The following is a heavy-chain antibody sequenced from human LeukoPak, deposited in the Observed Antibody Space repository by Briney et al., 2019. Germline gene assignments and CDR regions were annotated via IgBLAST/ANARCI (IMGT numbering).Heavy chain of an antibody. CDR2: ISYDGSNK. D-gene: IGHD3-22*01. J-gene: IGHJ4*02. V-gene: IGHV3-30*04. Sequence: PGGSLRLSCAASGFTFSSYAMHWVRQAPGKGLEWVAVISYDGSNKYYADSVKGRFTISRDNSKNTLYLQMNSLRAEDTAVYYCARDLTTPSSLYYYDSSGDLGYWGQGTLVTVSS. CDR3: ARDLTTPSSLYYYDSSGDLGY. CDR1: GFTFSSYA.